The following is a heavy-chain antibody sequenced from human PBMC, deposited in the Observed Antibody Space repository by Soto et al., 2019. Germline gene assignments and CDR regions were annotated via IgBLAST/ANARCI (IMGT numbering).Heavy chain of an antibody. Sequence: QVQLVQSGAEVKKPGASVKVSCKASGYTFTSYGISWVRQAPGQGLEWMGWISAYNGNTNYAQKLQGRVTMTTDTSPSTAHMEVRGLRSDDTAVYYCARTPGRGSYSDWFDPWGQGTLVTVSS. D-gene: IGHD1-26*01. V-gene: IGHV1-18*01. CDR1: GYTFTSYG. J-gene: IGHJ5*02. CDR3: ARTPGRGSYSDWFDP. CDR2: ISAYNGNT.